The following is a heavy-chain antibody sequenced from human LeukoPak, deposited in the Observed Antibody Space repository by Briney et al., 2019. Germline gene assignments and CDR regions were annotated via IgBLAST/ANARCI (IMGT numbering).Heavy chain of an antibody. Sequence: ASVKVSCKASGYTFTSYGISWVRQAPGQGLEWMGWISAYNGNTNYAQKLQGRVTMTTDTSTSTAYMELRSLRSDDTAVYYCARAPKRRRYSYGYDAFDIWGQGTMVTVSS. V-gene: IGHV1-18*04. D-gene: IGHD5-18*01. CDR2: ISAYNGNT. CDR3: ARAPKRRRYSYGYDAFDI. J-gene: IGHJ3*02. CDR1: GYTFTSYG.